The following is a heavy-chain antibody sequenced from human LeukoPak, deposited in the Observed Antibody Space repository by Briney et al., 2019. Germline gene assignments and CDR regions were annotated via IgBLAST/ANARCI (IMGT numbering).Heavy chain of an antibody. V-gene: IGHV1-2*02. D-gene: IGHD4-17*01. CDR1: GYTFTGYY. CDR2: INPNSGGT. CDR3: ARYPANGDYVPFDY. Sequence: ASVKVSCKASGYTFTGYYMHWVRQAPGQGVEWMGWINPNSGGTNYAQKFQGRVTMTRDTSISTAYMELSRLRSDDTAVYYCARYPANGDYVPFDYWGQGTLVTVSS. J-gene: IGHJ4*02.